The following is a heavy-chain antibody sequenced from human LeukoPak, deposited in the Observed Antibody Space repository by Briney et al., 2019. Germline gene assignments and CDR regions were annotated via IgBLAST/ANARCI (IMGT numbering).Heavy chain of an antibody. V-gene: IGHV4-59*01. Sequence: SETLSLTCTVSGVSISSYYWSWIRQPPGKGLEWIGYIYYSGSTDYNPSLKSRVTISVETSKNQFSLKLSSVTAADTAVYYCARVTGYMIEDYFDYWGQGTLVTVSS. J-gene: IGHJ4*02. CDR3: ARVTGYMIEDYFDY. CDR1: GVSISSYY. D-gene: IGHD3-22*01. CDR2: IYYSGST.